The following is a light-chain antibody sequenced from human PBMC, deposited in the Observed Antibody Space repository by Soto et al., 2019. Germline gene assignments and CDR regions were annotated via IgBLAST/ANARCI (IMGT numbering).Light chain of an antibody. CDR3: QQYGSSII. Sequence: ENVLTQSPGTLYLSPGERATLSCRASQSVSNSYLAWYQQKPGQSPRLLITDASRWATGIPDRFSGSGSGTDFIRSISRLEHEDFAVYHCQQYGSSIIVGQGSRLEIK. CDR1: QSVSNSY. CDR2: DAS. J-gene: IGKJ5*01. V-gene: IGKV3-20*01.